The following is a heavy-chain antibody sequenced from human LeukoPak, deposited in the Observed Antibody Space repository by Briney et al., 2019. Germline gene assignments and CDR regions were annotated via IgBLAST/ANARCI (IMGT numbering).Heavy chain of an antibody. CDR1: GFTVSSNC. J-gene: IGHJ4*02. D-gene: IGHD3-22*01. CDR2: IYSGGST. V-gene: IGHV3-53*01. CDR3: ATPGSSSSGYSY. Sequence: PGGSLRLSCAASGFTVSSNCMSWVRQAPGKGLEWVSVIYSGGSTYYADSVKGRFTISRDNSKNTLYLQMNSLRAEDTAVYYCATPGSSSSGYSYCGQGTLVTVSS.